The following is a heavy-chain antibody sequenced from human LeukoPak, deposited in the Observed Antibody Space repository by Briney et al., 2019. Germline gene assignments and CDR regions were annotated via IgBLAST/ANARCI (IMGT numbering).Heavy chain of an antibody. CDR1: GYTFISYG. V-gene: IGHV1-18*01. D-gene: IGHD3-10*01. Sequence: ASVKVSCKASGYTFISYGISWVRQAPGQRLEWMGWISAYNGNTKYAQKLQGRVTMTTDTSTSTAYMELRSLRSDDTAVYYCARGRGISWFGELFAGYFDYWGQGTLVTVSS. J-gene: IGHJ4*02. CDR3: ARGRGISWFGELFAGYFDY. CDR2: ISAYNGNT.